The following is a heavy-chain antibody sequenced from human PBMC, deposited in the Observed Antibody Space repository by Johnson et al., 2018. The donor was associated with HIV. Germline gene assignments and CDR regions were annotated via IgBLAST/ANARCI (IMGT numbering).Heavy chain of an antibody. J-gene: IGHJ3*01. D-gene: IGHD3-10*01. V-gene: IGHV3-66*01. CDR2: IYSGGST. CDR1: GFTVSSNY. CDR3: ARGVRGVIID. Sequence: VQLVESGGGVVQPGRSLRLSCAASGFTVSSNYMNWVRQAPGKGLEWVSIIYSGGSTYYADSVKGRFTISRDSSKNTVCLQMNNLRAEDTAVYNCARGVRGVIIDWGQGTMVAVSS.